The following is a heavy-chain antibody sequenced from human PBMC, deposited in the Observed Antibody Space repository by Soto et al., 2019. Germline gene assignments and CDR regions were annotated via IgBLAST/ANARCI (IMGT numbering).Heavy chain of an antibody. CDR3: ARGVTHYYDSSGYFDY. J-gene: IGHJ4*02. Sequence: SETLSLTCTVSGVSISSGGYYWSWIRQHPGKGLEWIGYIYYSGSTYYNPSLKSRVTISVDTSKNQFSLKLSSVTAADTAVYYCARGVTHYYDSSGYFDYWGQGTLVTVCS. V-gene: IGHV4-31*03. CDR1: GVSISSGGYY. CDR2: IYYSGST. D-gene: IGHD3-22*01.